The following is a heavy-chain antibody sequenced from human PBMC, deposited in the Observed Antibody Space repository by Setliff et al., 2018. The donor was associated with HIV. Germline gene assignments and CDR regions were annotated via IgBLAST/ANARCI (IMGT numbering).Heavy chain of an antibody. CDR3: ATDGGLWFGRHSYFQN. J-gene: IGHJ1*01. CDR1: GGSFSGYY. D-gene: IGHD3-10*01. CDR2: ITHSGST. Sequence: SETLSLTCAVYGGSFSGYYWNWIRQSPGKGLEWIGEITHSGSTNYNPSLKSRVTISIDTSKNQFSLKVNSVTAADTAVYYCATDGGLWFGRHSYFQNWGQGTLVTVSS. V-gene: IGHV4-34*01.